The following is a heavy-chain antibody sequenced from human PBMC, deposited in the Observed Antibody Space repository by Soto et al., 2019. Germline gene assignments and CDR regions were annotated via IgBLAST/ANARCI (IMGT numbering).Heavy chain of an antibody. CDR2: IYYSGST. CDR3: ARGPRSRLRFLEWFWFDP. D-gene: IGHD3-3*01. V-gene: IGHV4-59*01. J-gene: IGHJ5*02. CDR1: GGSIISYY. Sequence: KPSETLSLTCTFSGGSIISYYWSWIRQPPGKGLEWIGYIYYSGSTNYNPSLKSRVTISVDTSKNQFSLKLSSVTAADTAVYYCARGPRSRLRFLEWFWFDPWGQGTLVTVSS.